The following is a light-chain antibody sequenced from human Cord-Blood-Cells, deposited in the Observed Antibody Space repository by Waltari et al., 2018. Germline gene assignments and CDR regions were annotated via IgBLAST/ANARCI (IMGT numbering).Light chain of an antibody. CDR3: QQYNNWPWT. CDR1: QSVSSN. CDR2: GAS. Sequence: EIVMTQSPATLSVSPGERATLSCRASQSVSSNLAWYQHKPGQAPRLLIYGASTRATGIPARFSCSGSVTEFTLTISSLQSEDFAVYYCQQYNNWPWTFGQGTKVEIK. V-gene: IGKV3-15*01. J-gene: IGKJ1*01.